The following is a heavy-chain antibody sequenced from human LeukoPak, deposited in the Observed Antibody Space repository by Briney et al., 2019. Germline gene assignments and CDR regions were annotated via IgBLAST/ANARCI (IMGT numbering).Heavy chain of an antibody. D-gene: IGHD3-10*01. Sequence: ASVKVSCKASGYTFTGYYMHWVRQAPGQGLEWMGWINPNSGGTNYAQKFQGRVTMTRDTSISTAYMELSRLRSDDTAVYYCARTYYYGSGSQYYIDYWGQGTLVTVSS. J-gene: IGHJ4*02. CDR1: GYTFTGYY. CDR3: ARTYYYGSGSQYYIDY. V-gene: IGHV1-2*02. CDR2: INPNSGGT.